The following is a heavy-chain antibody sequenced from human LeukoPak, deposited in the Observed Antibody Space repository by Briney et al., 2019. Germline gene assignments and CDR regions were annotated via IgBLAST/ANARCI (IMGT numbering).Heavy chain of an antibody. D-gene: IGHD1-26*01. Sequence: GESLKISCEGSGYTFATYWIGWVRQMPGKGLEWMGIIYPGDSDTRYSPSFQGQVTILADKSISTAYLQWSSLKASDTAMYYCARRGGSLNYVDYWGQGTLVTVAS. CDR1: GYTFATYW. CDR2: IYPGDSDT. V-gene: IGHV5-51*01. CDR3: ARRGGSLNYVDY. J-gene: IGHJ4*02.